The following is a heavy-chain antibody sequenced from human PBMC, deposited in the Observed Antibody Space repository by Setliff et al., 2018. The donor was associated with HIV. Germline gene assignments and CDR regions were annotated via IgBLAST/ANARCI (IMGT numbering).Heavy chain of an antibody. D-gene: IGHD1-26*01. CDR2: IIPVFGTA. CDR1: GGTFSSYA. CDR3: AREDGSYDGGRGAFEI. Sequence: SVKFSCKASGGTFSSYAISWVRQAPGQGLEWMGRIIPVFGTANYAQKFQGRVTIIADKSTSTAYMELSSLRSEDTAVYYCAREDGSYDGGRGAFEIWGQGTMVTV. J-gene: IGHJ3*02. V-gene: IGHV1-69*06.